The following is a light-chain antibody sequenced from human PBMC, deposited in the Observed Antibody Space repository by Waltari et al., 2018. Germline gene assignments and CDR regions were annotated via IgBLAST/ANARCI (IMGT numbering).Light chain of an antibody. CDR3: ASWDESHYV. V-gene: IGLV1-47*01. J-gene: IGLJ1*01. CDR2: RNH. CDR1: RANLGSNY. Sequence: QSVLTQPPSVSATPGQRVTISCSGSRANLGSNYLYCSQQLPGTAPKLRIYRNHERPSRVPDRVAASKYGTTASRVINELRSEDEGIYYCASWDESHYVYGPGTTVTVL.